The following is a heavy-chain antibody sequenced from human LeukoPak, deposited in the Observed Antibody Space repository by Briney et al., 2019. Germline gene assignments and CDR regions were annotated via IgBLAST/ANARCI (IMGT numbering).Heavy chain of an antibody. J-gene: IGHJ4*02. CDR2: ISYDGSNK. D-gene: IGHD6-19*01. Sequence: AGGSLRLSCAASGFTFSSYGMPWVRQAPGKGLEWVAVISYDGSNKYYADSVKGRFTISRDNSKNTLYLQMNSLRAEDTAVYYCANLAVAWDYWGQGTLVTVSS. CDR3: ANLAVAWDY. V-gene: IGHV3-30*18. CDR1: GFTFSSYG.